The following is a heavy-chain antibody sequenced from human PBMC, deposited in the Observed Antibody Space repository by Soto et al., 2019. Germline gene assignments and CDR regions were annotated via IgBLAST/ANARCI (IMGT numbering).Heavy chain of an antibody. CDR3: ARHLTYDSSGPNLDY. CDR1: GDSFTSYW. CDR2: IDPSDSYT. Sequence: XESLKISFKGSGDSFTSYWISWVRQIPGKGLEWMGRIDPSDSYTNYSPSFQGHVTISADKSISTAYLQWSSLKASDTAMYYCARHLTYDSSGPNLDYWGQGTLVTVSS. J-gene: IGHJ4*02. V-gene: IGHV5-10-1*01. D-gene: IGHD3-22*01.